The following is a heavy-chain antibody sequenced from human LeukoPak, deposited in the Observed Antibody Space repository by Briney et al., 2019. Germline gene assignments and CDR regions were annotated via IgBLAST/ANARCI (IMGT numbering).Heavy chain of an antibody. Sequence: GASVKVSCKASGYTFTSYGISWVRQAPGQGLEWMGWISAYNGNTNYAQKLQGRVTMTTDTSTGTAYMELRSLRSDDTAVYYCARALGVVVPAAIIIPPSLDNWFDPWGQGTLVTVSS. J-gene: IGHJ5*02. CDR2: ISAYNGNT. CDR3: ARALGVVVPAAIIIPPSLDNWFDP. V-gene: IGHV1-18*01. CDR1: GYTFTSYG. D-gene: IGHD2-2*01.